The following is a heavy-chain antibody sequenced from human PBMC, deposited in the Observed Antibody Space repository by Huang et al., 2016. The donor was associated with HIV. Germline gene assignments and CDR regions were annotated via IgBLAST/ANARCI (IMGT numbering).Heavy chain of an antibody. J-gene: IGHJ4*02. V-gene: IGHV3-15*01. Sequence: EVQLVESGGGLVKPGGSLRLSCAASGFTFSNAWMGWVRQAAGKGGGRFGHIKRKTDGRTTYYAAPVKGRFTISRDDSKDTLYLQMNSLKTEDTAVYYCTTGGEDYYDGSGYYRGEYYFDFWGQGTLVTVSS. CDR2: IKRKTDGRTT. D-gene: IGHD3-22*01. CDR3: TTGGEDYYDGSGYYRGEYYFDF. CDR1: GFTFSNAW.